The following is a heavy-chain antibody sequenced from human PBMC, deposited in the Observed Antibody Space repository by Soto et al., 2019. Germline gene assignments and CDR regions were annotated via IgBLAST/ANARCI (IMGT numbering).Heavy chain of an antibody. J-gene: IGHJ5*02. V-gene: IGHV1-18*01. CDR1: GYTFTSYG. CDR2: ISAYNGNT. CDR3: ARDANDDYIWGSLSWFDP. D-gene: IGHD3-16*01. Sequence: ASVKVSCKASGYTFTSYGISWVRQPPGQGLEWMGWISAYNGNTNYAQKLQGRVTMTTDTSTSTAYMELRSLRSDDTAVYYCARDANDDYIWGSLSWFDPWGQGTLVTVSS.